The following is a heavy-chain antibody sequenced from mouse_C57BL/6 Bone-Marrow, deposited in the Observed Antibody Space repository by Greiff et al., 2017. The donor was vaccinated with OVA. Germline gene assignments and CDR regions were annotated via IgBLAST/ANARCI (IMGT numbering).Heavy chain of an antibody. D-gene: IGHD3-2*02. CDR2: ISPRSGYT. CDR3: QLRCFAY. V-gene: IGHV1-4*01. CDR1: GFTFTSYT. J-gene: IGHJ3*01. Sequence: QVQLQQSGADLARPGASVKMSCKASGFTFTSYTMNWVQQRPGQGLEWIGYISPRSGYTKYNQKFTGKATLTADKYSSTAYMQLSSLTSEDSACYSLQLRCFAYWGQGTLVTVSA.